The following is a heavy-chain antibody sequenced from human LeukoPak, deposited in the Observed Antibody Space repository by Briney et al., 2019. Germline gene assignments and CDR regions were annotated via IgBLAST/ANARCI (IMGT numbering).Heavy chain of an antibody. CDR2: IYYSGSI. CDR3: ARGVVAARFWFDP. J-gene: IGHJ5*02. CDR1: GGSTSSSTYY. Sequence: SETLSLTCTVSGGSTSSSTYYWGWIRQPPGKGLEWIGSIYYSGSIYYNPSLKSRVTISMDTSKNQFSLKVNSVTAADTSVYYCARGVVAARFWFDPWGQGTLVTVSS. V-gene: IGHV4-39*01. D-gene: IGHD2-15*01.